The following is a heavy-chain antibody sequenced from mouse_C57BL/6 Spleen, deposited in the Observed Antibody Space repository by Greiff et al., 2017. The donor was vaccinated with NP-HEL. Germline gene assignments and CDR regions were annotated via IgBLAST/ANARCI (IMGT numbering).Heavy chain of an antibody. CDR3: ARAGSSYVGWYFDV. J-gene: IGHJ1*03. V-gene: IGHV1-52*01. CDR2: IDPSDSET. CDR1: GYTFTSYW. Sequence: VQLQQSGAELVRPGSSVQLSCKASGYTFTSYWMHWVKQRPIQGLEWIGNIDPSDSETHYNQKFKDKATLTLDKSSSTAYLQLSSLTSEVSAVYYWARAGSSYVGWYFDVWGTGTTVTVSS. D-gene: IGHD1-1*01.